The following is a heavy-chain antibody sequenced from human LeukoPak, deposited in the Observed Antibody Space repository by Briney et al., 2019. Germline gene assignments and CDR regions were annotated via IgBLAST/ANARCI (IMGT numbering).Heavy chain of an antibody. CDR1: GYSISSGYY. CDR3: ARSRGKYSSRSIDH. J-gene: IGHJ4*02. V-gene: IGHV4-38-2*01. D-gene: IGHD6-13*01. CDR2: IYHSGST. Sequence: SETLSLTCAVSGYSISSGYYWGWIRQPPGKGLEWIGSIYHSGSTYYNPSLKSRVTISVDTSKNQFSLKLSSVTAADTAGYYCARSRGKYSSRSIDHWGQGTLVTVSS.